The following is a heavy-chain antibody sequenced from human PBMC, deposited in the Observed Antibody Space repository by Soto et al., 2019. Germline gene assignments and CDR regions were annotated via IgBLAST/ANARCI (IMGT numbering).Heavy chain of an antibody. CDR3: ARDKYYYDSSGYYNYYYYYGMDV. CDR1: GFTFSSYS. V-gene: IGHV3-48*01. Sequence: GGSLRLSCAASGFTFSSYSMNWVRQAPGKGLEWVSYFSSSSSTIYYADSVKGRFTISRDNAKNSLYLQMYSLRAEDTAVYYCARDKYYYDSSGYYNYYYYYGMDVWGQGTTVTVSS. J-gene: IGHJ6*02. CDR2: FSSSSSTI. D-gene: IGHD3-22*01.